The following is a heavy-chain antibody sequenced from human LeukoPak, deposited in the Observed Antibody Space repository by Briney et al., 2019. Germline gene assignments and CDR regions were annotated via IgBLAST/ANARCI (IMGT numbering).Heavy chain of an antibody. V-gene: IGHV1-69*13. Sequence: SVKVSCKASGGTFSSYAISWVRQAPGQGLEWMGGIIPIFGTANYAQKFQGRVTITADESASTAYMELSSLRSEDTAVYYCARPFTGTTRGFDYWGQGTLVTVSS. CDR3: ARPFTGTTRGFDY. J-gene: IGHJ4*02. CDR2: IIPIFGTA. D-gene: IGHD4-17*01. CDR1: GGTFSSYA.